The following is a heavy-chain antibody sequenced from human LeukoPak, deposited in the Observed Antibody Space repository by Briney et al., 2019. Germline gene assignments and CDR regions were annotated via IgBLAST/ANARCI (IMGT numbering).Heavy chain of an antibody. D-gene: IGHD3-22*01. V-gene: IGHV3-48*04. Sequence: PGGSLRLSCTASGFMFSSHWMSWVRQAPGKGLEWVSYISSSGSTIYYADSVKGRFTISRDNAKNSLYLQMNSLRAEDTAVYYCARETVHHYYDSSGYYYFDYWGQGTLVTVSS. CDR2: ISSSGSTI. CDR1: GFMFSSHW. CDR3: ARETVHHYYDSSGYYYFDY. J-gene: IGHJ4*02.